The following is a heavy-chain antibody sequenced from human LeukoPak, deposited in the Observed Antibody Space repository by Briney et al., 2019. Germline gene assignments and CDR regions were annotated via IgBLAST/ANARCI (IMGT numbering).Heavy chain of an antibody. CDR3: ATFQAYANSGHLRPYFDY. J-gene: IGHJ4*02. CDR1: GYSLTELA. D-gene: IGHD3-22*01. Sequence: ASVKVSCKISGYSLTELAIHWVRQAPGKGLEWMGGSDPEDVKTSFAEKFQGRVTFTEDTSTGTAFMELSRLRSDDTAVYYCATFQAYANSGHLRPYFDYWGQGTLVTVSS. CDR2: SDPEDVKT. V-gene: IGHV1-24*01.